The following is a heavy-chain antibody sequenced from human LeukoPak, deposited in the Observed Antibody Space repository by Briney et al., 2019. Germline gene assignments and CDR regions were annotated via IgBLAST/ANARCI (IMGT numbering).Heavy chain of an antibody. J-gene: IGHJ4*02. D-gene: IGHD5-12*01. Sequence: SETLSLTCTVSGGSISSYYWSWIRQPPGKGLEWIGYIYYSGSTNYNPSLKSRVTISVDTSKNQFSLKLSSVTAADTAVYYCAREGFDGGYRTFDYWGQGTLVTVPS. CDR2: IYYSGST. V-gene: IGHV4-59*01. CDR3: AREGFDGGYRTFDY. CDR1: GGSISSYY.